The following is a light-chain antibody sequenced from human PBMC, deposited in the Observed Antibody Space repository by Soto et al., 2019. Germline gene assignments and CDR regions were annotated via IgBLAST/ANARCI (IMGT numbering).Light chain of an antibody. CDR2: EVS. CDR3: SSYTSISRWV. Sequence: QSALTQPASVSGSPGQSITISCTGTSSDVGGYNYVSWYQQHPGKAPKLMIYEVSHRPSGVSNRFSGSKSGNTASLTISGLQAEDEADYYCSSYTSISRWVFGEGPSSPS. J-gene: IGLJ3*02. V-gene: IGLV2-14*01. CDR1: SSDVGGYNY.